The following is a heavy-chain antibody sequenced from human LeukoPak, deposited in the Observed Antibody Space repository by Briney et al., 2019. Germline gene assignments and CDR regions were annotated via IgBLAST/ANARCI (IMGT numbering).Heavy chain of an antibody. CDR2: INPSGDST. V-gene: IGHV1-46*01. CDR1: GYTFTSYY. D-gene: IGHD3/OR15-3a*01. Sequence: GASVKVSCKASGYTFTSYYIHWVRQAPGQGLEWMGKINPSGDSTNYAQKFQGRVTMTTDTSTSTVYMELSSLRSEDTAVYYCARTLSDSGLPYWGQGTLVTVSS. CDR3: ARTLSDSGLPY. J-gene: IGHJ4*02.